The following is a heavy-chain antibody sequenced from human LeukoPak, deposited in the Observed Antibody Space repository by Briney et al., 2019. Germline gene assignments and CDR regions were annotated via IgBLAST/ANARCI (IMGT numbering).Heavy chain of an antibody. Sequence: GGSLRLSCAASGVTFSNYAMHWGRQAPGKGLEWVAVISYDGSNKFYADSVKGRFTISRDNSKNTLYLQMNSLRAEDTAVYYCAKGAGSYNYYYYMDVWGKGTTVTVSS. CDR3: AKGAGSYNYYYYMDV. CDR2: ISYDGSNK. J-gene: IGHJ6*03. V-gene: IGHV3-30-3*01. D-gene: IGHD1-26*01. CDR1: GVTFSNYA.